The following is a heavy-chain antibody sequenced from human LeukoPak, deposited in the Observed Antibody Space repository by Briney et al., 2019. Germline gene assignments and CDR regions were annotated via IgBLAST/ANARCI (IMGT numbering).Heavy chain of an antibody. CDR2: ISSGGSAI. D-gene: IGHD3-10*01. V-gene: IGHV3-48*03. Sequence: GGSLRLSCAASGFSFSTYGMNWVRQAPGKGLEWVSYISSGGSAIYYADSVKGRFTISRDNAKNSLYLQMNSLRAEDTAVYYCARDRPSGKITMIRGVALDYWGQGTLVTVSS. CDR1: GFSFSTYG. J-gene: IGHJ4*02. CDR3: ARDRPSGKITMIRGVALDY.